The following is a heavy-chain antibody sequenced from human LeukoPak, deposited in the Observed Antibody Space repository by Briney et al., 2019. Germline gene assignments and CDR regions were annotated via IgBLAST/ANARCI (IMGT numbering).Heavy chain of an antibody. J-gene: IGHJ4*02. V-gene: IGHV1-2*03. CDR3: ARDVDTAIFDY. D-gene: IGHD5-18*01. Sequence: LGASVKVSCTASGYTFTGYYMHWVRQTPGQGLERMGWIIPNSGGTNYAQNFQGRVTMTRDTSISTAYMELSRLRSDDTAVYYCARDVDTAIFDYWGQGTLVTVSS. CDR1: GYTFTGYY. CDR2: IIPNSGGT.